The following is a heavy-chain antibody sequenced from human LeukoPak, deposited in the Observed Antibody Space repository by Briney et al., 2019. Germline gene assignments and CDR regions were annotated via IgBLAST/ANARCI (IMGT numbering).Heavy chain of an antibody. Sequence: SETLSLTCTVSGYSITSGYFWDWIRQPPGKGLEWIGTIYLSGSTFYNPSVKSRVTISKDTSKNQFSLKLSSVTAADTAVYYCARVIRDGYNVWDYWGQGTLVTVSS. CDR2: IYLSGST. V-gene: IGHV4-38-2*02. D-gene: IGHD5-24*01. CDR1: GYSITSGYF. CDR3: ARVIRDGYNVWDY. J-gene: IGHJ4*02.